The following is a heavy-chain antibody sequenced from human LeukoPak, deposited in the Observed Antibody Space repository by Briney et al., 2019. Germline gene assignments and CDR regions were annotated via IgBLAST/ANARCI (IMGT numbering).Heavy chain of an antibody. D-gene: IGHD2-2*03. Sequence: GRSLRLSCAASGFTFSSYGMYWVRQAPGKGLEWVAVISDDGSNEYYADSVKGRFTISRDNSQNTLYLQMSSLRAEDTAVYYCAKLDHYYYYGMDVWGQGTTVTVSS. CDR3: AKLDHYYYYGMDV. CDR1: GFTFSSYG. J-gene: IGHJ6*02. CDR2: ISDDGSNE. V-gene: IGHV3-30*18.